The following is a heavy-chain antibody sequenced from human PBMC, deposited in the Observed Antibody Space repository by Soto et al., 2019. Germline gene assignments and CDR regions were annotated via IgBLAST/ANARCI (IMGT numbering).Heavy chain of an antibody. J-gene: IGHJ3*02. Sequence: QVQLVESGGGVVQPGRSLRLSCAASGFTFSSYGMHWVRQAPGKGLEWVAVISYDGSNKYDADSVKGRFTISRDNSKNTLYLQMNSLRAEDTAVYYCAKVTNAFDIWGRGTMVTVSS. CDR1: GFTFSSYG. V-gene: IGHV3-30*18. CDR3: AKVTNAFDI. CDR2: ISYDGSNK.